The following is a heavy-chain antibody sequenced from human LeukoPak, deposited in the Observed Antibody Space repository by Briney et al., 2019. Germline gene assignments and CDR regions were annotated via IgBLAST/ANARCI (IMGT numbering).Heavy chain of an antibody. Sequence: GGSLRLSCAASGFTFSDYFMYWVRQAPGKGLEWVSAISGSGGSTYYADSVKGRFTISRDNSKNTLYLQMNSLRAEDTAVYYCAKAGLRDDAFDIWGQGTMVTVSS. CDR2: ISGSGGST. CDR3: AKAGLRDDAFDI. D-gene: IGHD4-17*01. J-gene: IGHJ3*02. CDR1: GFTFSDYF. V-gene: IGHV3-23*01.